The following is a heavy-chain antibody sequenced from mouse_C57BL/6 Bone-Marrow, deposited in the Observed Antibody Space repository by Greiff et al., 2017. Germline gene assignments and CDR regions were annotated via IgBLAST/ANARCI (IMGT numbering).Heavy chain of an antibody. J-gene: IGHJ4*01. V-gene: IGHV5-4*03. Sequence: EVKLEESGGGLVKPGGSLKLSCAASGFTFSSYAMSWVRQTPEKRLEWVATISDVGSYTYYPDNVKGRFTISRDKAKKNLYLQMSNLKSEDTAMYYCASETVRLDAMDYWGQGTSVTVSS. CDR3: ASETVRLDAMDY. CDR2: ISDVGSYT. CDR1: GFTFSSYA.